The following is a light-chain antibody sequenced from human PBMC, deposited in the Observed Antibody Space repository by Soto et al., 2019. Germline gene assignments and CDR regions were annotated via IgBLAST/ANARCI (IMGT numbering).Light chain of an antibody. V-gene: IGLV2-8*01. J-gene: IGLJ3*02. CDR1: SSDVGGYDF. CDR3: AAWDDSLNGWV. CDR2: EVY. Sequence: QPVLTQPPSASGSPGQSVTISCTGTSSDVGGYDFVSWYQQHPGKAPKLVIYEVYKRPSGVPARFSGSKSGNTASLAISGLQSEDEADYYCAAWDDSLNGWVFGGGTKVTVL.